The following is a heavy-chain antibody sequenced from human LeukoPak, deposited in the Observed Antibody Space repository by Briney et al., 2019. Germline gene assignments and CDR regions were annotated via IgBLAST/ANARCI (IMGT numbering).Heavy chain of an antibody. D-gene: IGHD1-26*01. CDR2: ISGSGGST. V-gene: IGHV3-23*01. Sequence: GGSLRLSCAASGFTFSSYAMSWVRQAPGKGLEWVSAISGSGGSTYYADSVRGRFTISRGNSKNTLYLQMNSLRAEGTAVYYCAKDQWELLYWGQGTLVTVSS. J-gene: IGHJ4*02. CDR3: AKDQWELLY. CDR1: GFTFSSYA.